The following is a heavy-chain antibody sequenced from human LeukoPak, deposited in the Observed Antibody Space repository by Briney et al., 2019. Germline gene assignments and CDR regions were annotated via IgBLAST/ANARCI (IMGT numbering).Heavy chain of an antibody. V-gene: IGHV3-23*01. CDR2: VGTSADT. J-gene: IGHJ3*02. Sequence: GGSLRLSCLASGFTFSIYAMDWVRQAPGQGLKWVSAVGTSADTYYADSVKGRFTISRDNSKNTLYLQMNSLRAEDTAVYYCAREGVDSSGAFDIWGQGTMVTVSS. CDR1: GFTFSIYA. D-gene: IGHD2-15*01. CDR3: AREGVDSSGAFDI.